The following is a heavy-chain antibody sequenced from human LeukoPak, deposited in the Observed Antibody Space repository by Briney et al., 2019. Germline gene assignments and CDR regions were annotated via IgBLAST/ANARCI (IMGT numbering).Heavy chain of an antibody. CDR1: GFTFSSYW. V-gene: IGHV3-7*01. CDR2: IKQDGSEK. CDR3: ARDLTSSTWAFDY. Sequence: GGSLRLSCAASGFTFSSYWMSWVRQAPRKGLEWVANIKQDGSEKYYVDSVKGRFTLYRDNANNSLYLQMNSLRAEDTAVYFCARDLTSSTWAFDYWGQGTLITVSS. J-gene: IGHJ4*02. D-gene: IGHD6-13*01.